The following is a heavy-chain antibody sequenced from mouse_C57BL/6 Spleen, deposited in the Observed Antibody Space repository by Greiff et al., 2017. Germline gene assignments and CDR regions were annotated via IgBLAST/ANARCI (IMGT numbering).Heavy chain of an antibody. CDR3: ARYGLYGFAY. CDR2: IRNKANGYTT. CDR1: GFTFTDYY. J-gene: IGHJ3*01. D-gene: IGHD2-12*01. V-gene: IGHV7-3*01. Sequence: EVKLMESGGGLVQPGGSLSLSCAASGFTFTDYYMSWVRQPPGKALEWLGFIRNKANGYTTEYSASVKGRFTISRDNSQSILYLQMNALRAEDSATYYCARYGLYGFAYLGQVTLVTVSA.